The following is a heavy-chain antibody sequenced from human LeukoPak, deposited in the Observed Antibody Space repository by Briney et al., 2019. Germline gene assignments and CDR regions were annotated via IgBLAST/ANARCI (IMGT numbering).Heavy chain of an antibody. D-gene: IGHD1-26*01. CDR2: IYHSGST. Sequence: SQTLSLTCAVSGGSISSGGYSWSWIRQPPGKGLEWIGYIYHSGSTYYNPSLKSRVTISVDRSKNQFSLKLSSATAADTAVYYCARDLLYSGSYPDAFDIWGQGTMVTVSS. J-gene: IGHJ3*02. CDR3: ARDLLYSGSYPDAFDI. V-gene: IGHV4-30-2*01. CDR1: GGSISSGGYS.